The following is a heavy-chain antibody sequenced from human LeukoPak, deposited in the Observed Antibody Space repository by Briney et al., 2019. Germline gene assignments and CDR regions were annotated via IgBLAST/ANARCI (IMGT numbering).Heavy chain of an antibody. D-gene: IGHD3-10*01. Sequence: SSQTLSLTCTVSGGSISSGDYYWSWIRQPPGKGLEWIGYIYYSGSTYYNPSLKSRVTISVDTSKNQFSLKLSSVTAADTAVYYCARERYGGSGSYELDYWGQGTLVTVSS. V-gene: IGHV4-30-4*08. J-gene: IGHJ4*02. CDR3: ARERYGGSGSYELDY. CDR1: GGSISSGDYY. CDR2: IYYSGST.